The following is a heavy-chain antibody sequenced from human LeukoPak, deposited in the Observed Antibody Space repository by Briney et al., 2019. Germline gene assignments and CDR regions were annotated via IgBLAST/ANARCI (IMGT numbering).Heavy chain of an antibody. Sequence: SETLSLTCAVSGGSISSGGYSLSWIRQPPGKGLEWIGYIYHSGSTYYNPSLKSRVTISVDRSKNQFSLKLSSVTAADTAVYYCARGEGSYWGQGTLVTVSS. CDR1: GGSISSGGYS. CDR3: ARGEGSY. D-gene: IGHD3-16*01. V-gene: IGHV4-30-2*01. J-gene: IGHJ4*02. CDR2: IYHSGST.